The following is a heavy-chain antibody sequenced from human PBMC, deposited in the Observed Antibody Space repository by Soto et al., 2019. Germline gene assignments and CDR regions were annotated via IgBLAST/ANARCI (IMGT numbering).Heavy chain of an antibody. D-gene: IGHD2-15*01. Sequence: ASVKVSCKASGYTFTSYGISWVRQAPGQGLEGMGWISAYNGNTNYAQKLQGRVTMTTDTSASTAYMELRSLRSDDTAVYYCARVVVVAGAYDPWGQGTRVTVSS. CDR1: GYTFTSYG. CDR3: ARVVVVAGAYDP. CDR2: ISAYNGNT. J-gene: IGHJ5*02. V-gene: IGHV1-18*01.